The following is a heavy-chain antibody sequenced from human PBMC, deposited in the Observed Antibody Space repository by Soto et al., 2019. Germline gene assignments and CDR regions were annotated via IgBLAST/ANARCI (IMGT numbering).Heavy chain of an antibody. CDR1: GYTFTSYG. V-gene: IGHV1-18*01. CDR2: ISAYNGNT. CDR3: ASDLYDSSGYYPYGMDV. J-gene: IGHJ6*02. D-gene: IGHD3-22*01. Sequence: VASVKVSCKASGYTFTSYGISWVRQAPGQGLEWMGWISAYNGNTNYAQKLQGRVTMTTDTSTSTAYMELRSLRSDDTAVYYCASDLYDSSGYYPYGMDVWGQGTTVTVSS.